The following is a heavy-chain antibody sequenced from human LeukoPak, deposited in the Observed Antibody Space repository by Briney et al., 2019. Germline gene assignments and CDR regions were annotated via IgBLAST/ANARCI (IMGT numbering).Heavy chain of an antibody. CDR2: ISAYNGHT. V-gene: IGHV1-18*01. J-gene: IGHJ4*02. CDR1: GYTFSSFG. Sequence: ASVKVSCKASGYTFSSFGFSWVRQAPGQGLEWMGYISAYNGHTNYAQKLQGRVTLTTDTSTNTAYMELRSLISDDTAVYYCTRAHSGSSSLRPPEYWGQGTLVTVSS. CDR3: TRAHSGSSSLRPPEY. D-gene: IGHD1-26*01.